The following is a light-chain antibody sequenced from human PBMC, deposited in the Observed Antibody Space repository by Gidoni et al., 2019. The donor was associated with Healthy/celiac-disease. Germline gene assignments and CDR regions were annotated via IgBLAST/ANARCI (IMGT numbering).Light chain of an antibody. J-gene: IGKJ3*01. Sequence: DIVTTQSPLSLPVTPGEPASISCRSSQSLLHSNGYNYLDWYLQKPGQSPQLLIYLGSNRASGVPDRFSGSGSGTDFTLKISRVEAGDVGVYYCMQALQTPFTFGPGTKVDIK. CDR1: QSLLHSNGYNY. CDR3: MQALQTPFT. V-gene: IGKV2-28*01. CDR2: LGS.